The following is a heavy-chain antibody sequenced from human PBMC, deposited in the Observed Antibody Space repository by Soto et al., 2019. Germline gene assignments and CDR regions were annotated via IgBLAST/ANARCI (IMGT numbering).Heavy chain of an antibody. CDR3: ARIRVYYNWFDP. CDR2: IFHTGNT. D-gene: IGHD1-26*01. V-gene: IGHV4-30-2*01. Sequence: KPSETLSLTCAVSGGSIGSGYFWSWIRQPPGKGLEWIGSIFHTGNTHYSPSLNSRVSISVDTSKNQFSLKLKSVTSADTAVYYCARIRVYYNWFDPWGHGTLVTVSS. J-gene: IGHJ5*02. CDR1: GGSIGSGYF.